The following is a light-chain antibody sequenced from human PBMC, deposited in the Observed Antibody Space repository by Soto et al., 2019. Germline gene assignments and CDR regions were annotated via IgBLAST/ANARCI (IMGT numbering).Light chain of an antibody. V-gene: IGLV1-40*01. Sequence: QSVLTQPPSVSGAPGQRVTISCTGSSSNIGAGYDVHWYQQLPGTAPKLLIYGNNNRPSGVPDRFSGSKSGTSASLAITGLQPEDEADYYCQSYDSSLSDSVFGGGTKLTVL. CDR1: SSNIGAGYD. J-gene: IGLJ2*01. CDR2: GNN. CDR3: QSYDSSLSDSV.